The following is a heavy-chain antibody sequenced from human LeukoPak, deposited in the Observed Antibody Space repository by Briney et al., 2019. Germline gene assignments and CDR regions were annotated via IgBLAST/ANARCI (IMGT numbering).Heavy chain of an antibody. CDR3: ATARERNSVYSSLDY. CDR2: NNPNSGGT. Sequence: ASVKVSCKASGYTFTGYYIHWVRQAPGQGLELMGWNNPNSGGTNYAQKFQGRVTMTRDTSISTAYMELSSLRSDDTAVYYCATARERNSVYSSLDYWGQGTLVTVSS. V-gene: IGHV1-2*02. CDR1: GYTFTGYY. D-gene: IGHD5/OR15-5a*01. J-gene: IGHJ4*02.